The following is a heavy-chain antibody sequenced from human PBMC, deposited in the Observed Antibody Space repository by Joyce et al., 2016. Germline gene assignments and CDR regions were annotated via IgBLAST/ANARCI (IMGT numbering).Heavy chain of an antibody. CDR1: GGTFSSYA. CDR3: ARTRGYSGYDSYYFDY. CDR2: IIPFFPTT. J-gene: IGHJ4*02. V-gene: IGHV1-69*06. Sequence: QVQLVQSGAEVKKPGSSVKVSCKASGGTFSSYAISWVRQAPGQGLGRLGGIIPFFPTTDYAQRFQGRVTITADTSTSTAYMELGSLRSEDTAVYYCARTRGYSGYDSYYFDYWGQGTLVTVSS. D-gene: IGHD5-12*01.